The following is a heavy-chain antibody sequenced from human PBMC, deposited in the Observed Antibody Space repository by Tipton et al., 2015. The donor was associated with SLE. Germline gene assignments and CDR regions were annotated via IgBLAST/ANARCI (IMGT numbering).Heavy chain of an antibody. CDR1: GFTFSDYG. CDR2: IRYDGSDK. D-gene: IGHD1-1*01. J-gene: IGHJ4*02. Sequence: SLRLSCAASGFTFSDYGMHWVRQAPGKGLEWVAFIRYDGSDKDYTDSVKGRFTISRDNSKNTLYLQMNSLRAEDTAVYYCAKDGQLELYASYFDHWGQGTLVTVSS. V-gene: IGHV3-30*02. CDR3: AKDGQLELYASYFDH.